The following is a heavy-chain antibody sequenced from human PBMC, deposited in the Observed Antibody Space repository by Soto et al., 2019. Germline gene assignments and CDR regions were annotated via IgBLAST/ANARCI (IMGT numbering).Heavy chain of an antibody. CDR3: ARRYRGYSGYYFDY. J-gene: IGHJ4*02. CDR1: GGTFSSYA. Sequence: SVKVSCKASGGTFSSYAISWVRQAPGQGLEWMGGIIPIFGTANYAQKFQGRVTITADESTSTAYLQWSSLKASDTAMYYCARRYRGYSGYYFDYWGQGTLVTVSS. V-gene: IGHV1-69*13. D-gene: IGHD5-12*01. CDR2: IIPIFGTA.